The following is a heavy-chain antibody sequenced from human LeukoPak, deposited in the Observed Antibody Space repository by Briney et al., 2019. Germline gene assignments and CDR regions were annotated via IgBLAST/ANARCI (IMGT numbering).Heavy chain of an antibody. CDR1: GFTFSSYS. J-gene: IGHJ4*02. D-gene: IGHD1-7*01. CDR3: AFFSTNWNYLAPGSY. V-gene: IGHV3-21*01. CDR2: ISSSSSYI. Sequence: PGGSLRLSCAASGFTFSSYSMNWVRQAPGKGLEWVSSISSSSSYIYYADSVKGRFTISRDNAKNSLYLQMNSLRAEDTAVYYCAFFSTNWNYLAPGSYWGQGTLVTVSS.